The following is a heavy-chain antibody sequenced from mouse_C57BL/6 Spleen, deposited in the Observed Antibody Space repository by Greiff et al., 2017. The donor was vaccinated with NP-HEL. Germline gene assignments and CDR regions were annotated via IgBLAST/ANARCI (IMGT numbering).Heavy chain of an antibody. D-gene: IGHD1-1*01. J-gene: IGHJ1*03. V-gene: IGHV1-26*01. CDR1: GYTFTDYY. CDR2: INPNNGGT. Sequence: EVQLQQSGPELVKPGASVKISCKASGYTFTDYYMNWVKQSHGKSLEWIGDINPNNGGTSYHQKFQGKATLTVDKSTSTAYMEFRSLTSEDSAVYYCIYGSSPYWYFDVWGTGSTVTVSS. CDR3: IYGSSPYWYFDV.